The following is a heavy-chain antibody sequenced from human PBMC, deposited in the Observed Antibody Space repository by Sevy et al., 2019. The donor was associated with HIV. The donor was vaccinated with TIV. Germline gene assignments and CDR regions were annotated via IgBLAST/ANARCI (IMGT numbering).Heavy chain of an antibody. CDR2: IIPIIGTA. CDR3: AGETMVRAENWFDP. J-gene: IGHJ5*02. D-gene: IGHD3-10*01. CDR1: GGTFSSYA. V-gene: IGHV1-69*13. Sequence: ASVKVSCKASGGTFSSYAISWVRQAPGQGLVWMGGIIPIIGTANYAQKFQGRVTISADESTSTAYMEVSSLGSEDNAVYYCAGETMVRAENWFDPWGQGTLVTVSS.